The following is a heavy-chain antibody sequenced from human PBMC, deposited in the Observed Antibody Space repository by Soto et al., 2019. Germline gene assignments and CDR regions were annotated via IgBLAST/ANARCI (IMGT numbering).Heavy chain of an antibody. Sequence: GGSLRLSCAASGFTFSSYWMHWVRQAPGKGLVWVSRINSDGSSTSYADSVKGRFTISRDNAKNTLYLQMNSLRAEDTAVYYCAREWVTTIVDYWGQGTLVTVSS. V-gene: IGHV3-74*01. CDR1: GFTFSSYW. CDR2: INSDGSST. CDR3: AREWVTTIVDY. J-gene: IGHJ4*02. D-gene: IGHD4-17*01.